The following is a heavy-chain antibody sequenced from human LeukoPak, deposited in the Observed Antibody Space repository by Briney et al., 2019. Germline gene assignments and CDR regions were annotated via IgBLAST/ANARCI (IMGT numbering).Heavy chain of an antibody. V-gene: IGHV4-34*01. CDR3: ARGRGNWGDAFDI. CDR2: INHSGST. Sequence: SEALSLTCAVYGGSFSGYYWSWIRQPPGKGLEWIGEINHSGSTNYNPSLKSRVTISVDTSKNQFSLKLSSVTAADTAVYYCARGRGNWGDAFDIWGQGTMVTVSS. J-gene: IGHJ3*02. D-gene: IGHD7-27*01. CDR1: GGSFSGYY.